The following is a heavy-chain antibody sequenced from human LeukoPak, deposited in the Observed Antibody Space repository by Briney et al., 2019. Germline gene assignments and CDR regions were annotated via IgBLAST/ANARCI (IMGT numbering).Heavy chain of an antibody. J-gene: IGHJ3*02. CDR2: IYYSGST. Sequence: SETLSLTCTVSGASISSYYWSWIRQPPGKGLEWIGYIYYSGSTNYNPSLKSRVTISVDTSKNQFSLKLSSVTAADTAVYYCARVVEYDAFDIWGQGTMVTVSS. D-gene: IGHD2-21*01. V-gene: IGHV4-59*01. CDR3: ARVVEYDAFDI. CDR1: GASISSYY.